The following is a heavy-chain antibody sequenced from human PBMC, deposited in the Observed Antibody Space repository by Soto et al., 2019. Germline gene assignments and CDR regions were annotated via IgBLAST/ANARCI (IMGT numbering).Heavy chain of an antibody. CDR1: GDSVSSNSAA. Sequence: PSQTLSLTCAISGDSVSSNSAAWNWIRQSPSRGLEWLGRTYYRSKWYNDYAVSVKSRITINPDTSKNQFSLQLNSVTPEDTAVYYCARAPPTDIVLMVYSLDFDYWGQGTLVTVSS. D-gene: IGHD2-8*01. J-gene: IGHJ4*02. CDR2: TYYRSKWYN. CDR3: ARAPPTDIVLMVYSLDFDY. V-gene: IGHV6-1*01.